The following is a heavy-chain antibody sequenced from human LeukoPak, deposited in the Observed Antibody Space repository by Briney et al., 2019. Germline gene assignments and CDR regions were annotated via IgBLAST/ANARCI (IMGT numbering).Heavy chain of an antibody. J-gene: IGHJ4*02. CDR1: GYTFTSYG. V-gene: IGHV1-18*01. D-gene: IGHD3-16*02. Sequence: WASVKVSCEASGYTFTSYGISWVRQAPGQGLEWMGWISAYNGNTNYAQKLQGRVTMTTDTSTSTAYMELRSLRSDDTAVYYCASTRVGLSYYFDYWGQGTLVTVSS. CDR2: ISAYNGNT. CDR3: ASTRVGLSYYFDY.